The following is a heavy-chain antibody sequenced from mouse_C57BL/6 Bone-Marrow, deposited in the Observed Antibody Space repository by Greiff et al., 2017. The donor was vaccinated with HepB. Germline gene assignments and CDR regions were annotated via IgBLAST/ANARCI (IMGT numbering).Heavy chain of an antibody. D-gene: IGHD2-1*01. J-gene: IGHJ4*01. V-gene: IGHV1-64*01. CDR1: GYTFTSYW. CDR2: IHPNSGST. CDR3: ARWGNYLHYYAMDY. Sequence: VQLQQPGAELVKPGASVKLSCKASGYTFTSYWMHWVKQRPGQGLEWIGMIHPNSGSTNYNEKFKSKATLTVDKSSSTAYMQLSSLTSEDSAVYYCARWGNYLHYYAMDYWGQGTSVTVSS.